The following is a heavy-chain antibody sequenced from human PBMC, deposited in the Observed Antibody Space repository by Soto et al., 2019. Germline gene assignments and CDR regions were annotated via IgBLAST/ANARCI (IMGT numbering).Heavy chain of an antibody. J-gene: IGHJ6*02. Sequence: SVKVSCKASGGSLSNYGISWVRQAPGQGLEWMGGIIPVFGTANYAQRFQGRVTITADESTNIVYMDVTSLRSEDTAVYYCARGDATKIVVTTYYAMDVWGQGTTVTVSS. CDR1: GGSLSNYG. CDR3: ARGDATKIVVTTYYAMDV. D-gene: IGHD4-17*01. V-gene: IGHV1-69*13. CDR2: IIPVFGTA.